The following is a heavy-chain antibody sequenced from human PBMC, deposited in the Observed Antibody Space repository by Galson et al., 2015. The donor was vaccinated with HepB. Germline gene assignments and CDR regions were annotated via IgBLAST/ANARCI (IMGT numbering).Heavy chain of an antibody. Sequence: SLRLSCAASGFTFSSYSMNWVRQAPGKGLEWVSSISSSSSYIYYADSVKGRFTISRDNAKNSLYLQMNSLRAEDTAVYYCARDRYSSSWYLDYWGQGTLVTVSS. J-gene: IGHJ4*02. CDR3: ARDRYSSSWYLDY. D-gene: IGHD6-13*01. V-gene: IGHV3-21*01. CDR2: ISSSSSYI. CDR1: GFTFSSYS.